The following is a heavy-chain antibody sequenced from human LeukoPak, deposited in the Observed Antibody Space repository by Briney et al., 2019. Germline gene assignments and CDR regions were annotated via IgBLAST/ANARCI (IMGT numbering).Heavy chain of an antibody. Sequence: PGGSLRLSCAASGFTFSSYGMHWVRQAPGKGLEWVAFIRYDGSNKYYADSVKGRFTISRDNSKNTLYLQMNSLRAEDTAVYYCAKDGYSYEVAPFFDYWGQGTLVTVSS. V-gene: IGHV3-30*02. J-gene: IGHJ4*02. CDR2: IRYDGSNK. CDR3: AKDGYSYEVAPFFDY. D-gene: IGHD5-18*01. CDR1: GFTFSSYG.